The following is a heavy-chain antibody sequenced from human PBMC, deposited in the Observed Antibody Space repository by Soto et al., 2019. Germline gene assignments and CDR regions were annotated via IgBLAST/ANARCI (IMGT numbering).Heavy chain of an antibody. Sequence: QLQLQESGSGLVKPSQTLSLTCAVSGGSISSGGYSWSLIRQPPGKGLEWIGYIYHSGSTYYNPSLKSRVTITVDRSKNQFSLKLSSVTAADTAVYYCASVAARDDNWFDPCGQGTLVTVSS. CDR3: ASVAARDDNWFDP. J-gene: IGHJ5*02. D-gene: IGHD6-6*01. V-gene: IGHV4-30-2*01. CDR1: GGSISSGGYS. CDR2: IYHSGST.